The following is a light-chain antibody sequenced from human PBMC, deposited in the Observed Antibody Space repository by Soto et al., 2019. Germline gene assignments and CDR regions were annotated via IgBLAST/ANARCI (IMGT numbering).Light chain of an antibody. V-gene: IGKV3-20*01. CDR3: QQYGSSLFT. Sequence: EIVMTHSPATLSVSPWEIATLSCRASQSVSSSYLAWYQQKPGQAPRLLIYGASSRATGIPDRFSGSGSGTDFTLTISRLEPEDFAVYYCQQYGSSLFTFGQGTRLEIK. CDR1: QSVSSSY. J-gene: IGKJ5*01. CDR2: GAS.